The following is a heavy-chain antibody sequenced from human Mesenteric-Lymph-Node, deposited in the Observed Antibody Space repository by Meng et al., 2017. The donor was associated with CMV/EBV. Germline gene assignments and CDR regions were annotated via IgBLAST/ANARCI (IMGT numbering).Heavy chain of an antibody. CDR3: ARDSEWELRRPFDY. CDR1: GYTFTDYY. D-gene: IGHD1-26*01. Sequence: ASVKVSCKASGYTFTDYYMHWVRQAPGQGLEWMGWISAYNGNTNYAQKLQGRVTMTTDTSTSTAYMELRSLRSDDTAVYYCARDSEWELRRPFDYWGQGTLVTVSS. CDR2: ISAYNGNT. J-gene: IGHJ4*02. V-gene: IGHV1-18*04.